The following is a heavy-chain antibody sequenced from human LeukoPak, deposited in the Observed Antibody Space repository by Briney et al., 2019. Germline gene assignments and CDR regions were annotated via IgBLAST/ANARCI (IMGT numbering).Heavy chain of an antibody. Sequence: GGSLRLSCAASGFTVSTNYMSWVRQAPGKGPEWISIIYRAGDTYYADSVKGRFTISRDNSKNTLYLQMDRLRAEDTAVYYCARDKRYCSSGRCWDVQFGPWGQGTLVTVSS. CDR1: GFTVSTNY. V-gene: IGHV3-66*01. CDR3: ARDKRYCSSGRCWDVQFGP. J-gene: IGHJ5*02. D-gene: IGHD2-15*01. CDR2: IYRAGDT.